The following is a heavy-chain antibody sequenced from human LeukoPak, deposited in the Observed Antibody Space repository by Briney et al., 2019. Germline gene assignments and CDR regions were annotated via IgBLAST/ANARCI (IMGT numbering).Heavy chain of an antibody. CDR2: IYYSGST. CDR3: ARRWGHFDY. J-gene: IGHJ4*02. CDR1: GGSITSSGYY. V-gene: IGHV4-39*01. D-gene: IGHD7-27*01. Sequence: SETLSLTCTVSGGSITSSGYYWGWIRQPPGKGLEWIGSIYYSGSTYYNPSLKSRVTISIYTSKNQFSLKLSSVTAADTAVYYCARRWGHFDYWGQGTLVTVSS.